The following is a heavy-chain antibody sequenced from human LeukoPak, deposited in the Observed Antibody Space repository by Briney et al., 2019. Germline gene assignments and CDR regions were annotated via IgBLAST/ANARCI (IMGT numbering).Heavy chain of an antibody. CDR1: GFTFSRYW. CDR2: LNEDGRTT. V-gene: IGHV3-74*01. Sequence: GESLRLSCAASGFTFSRYWMHWVRQVPGMGLEWVSRLNEDGRTTTYADPVQGRFTIYRDNSKNTLYLQMNSLRAEDTALYYCARDLGGIAGSWGQGALVTVSS. J-gene: IGHJ1*01. CDR3: ARDLGGIAGS. D-gene: IGHD1-26*01.